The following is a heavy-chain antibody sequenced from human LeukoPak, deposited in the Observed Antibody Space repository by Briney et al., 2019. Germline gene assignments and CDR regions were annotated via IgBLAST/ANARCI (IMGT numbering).Heavy chain of an antibody. CDR2: ISYDGSNK. Sequence: GGSLRLSCAASGFTFSSYAMHWVRQAPGKGLEWVAVISYDGSNKYYADSVKGRFTISRDNSKNTLYLQMNSLRAEDTAVYYCAGQLGYCSVGSSLDYWGQGTLVTVSS. V-gene: IGHV3-30*04. J-gene: IGHJ4*02. CDR3: AGQLGYCSVGSSLDY. CDR1: GFTFSSYA. D-gene: IGHD2-15*01.